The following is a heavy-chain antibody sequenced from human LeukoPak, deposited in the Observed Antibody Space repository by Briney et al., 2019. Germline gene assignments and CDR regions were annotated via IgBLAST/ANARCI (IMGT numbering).Heavy chain of an antibody. CDR2: IFPSGGEI. CDR3: ARGLLTQSTVTLGY. Sequence: GGSLRLSCEASGFTFSTFAMIWVRQPPGKGLEWVSSIFPSGGEIHYADSVRGRPTISRYNSKSALSLQMDNLRAEDTAVYYCARGLLTQSTVTLGYWGQGTLVTVSS. CDR1: GFTFSTFA. D-gene: IGHD4-17*01. J-gene: IGHJ4*02. V-gene: IGHV3-23*01.